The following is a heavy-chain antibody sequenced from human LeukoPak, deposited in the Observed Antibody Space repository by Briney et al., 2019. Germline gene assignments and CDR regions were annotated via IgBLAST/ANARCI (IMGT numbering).Heavy chain of an antibody. CDR1: GGSINSYY. CDR2: IYTSGST. J-gene: IGHJ4*02. CDR3: ARANFWSGYYDY. V-gene: IGHV4-4*07. Sequence: PSETLSLTCTVSGGSINSYYWSWLRQPAGKGLEWIGRIYTSGSTNYNPSLTSRVTISVDTSKNQFSLKLSSVTAADTAVYYCARANFWSGYYDYWGQGTLVTVSS. D-gene: IGHD3-3*01.